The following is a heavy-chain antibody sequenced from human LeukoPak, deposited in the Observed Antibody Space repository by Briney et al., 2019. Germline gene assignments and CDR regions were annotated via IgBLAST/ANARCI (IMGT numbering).Heavy chain of an antibody. D-gene: IGHD3-22*01. V-gene: IGHV3-21*01. CDR1: GFTFSSYS. CDR2: ISSSSSYI. Sequence: GGSLRLSCAASGFTFSSYSMNWVRQAPGKGLEWVSSISSSSSYIYYADSVKGRFTIPRDNAKNSLYLQMNSLRAEDTAVYYCARRRGSDYYDSSGPPDYWGQGTLVTVSS. J-gene: IGHJ4*02. CDR3: ARRRGSDYYDSSGPPDY.